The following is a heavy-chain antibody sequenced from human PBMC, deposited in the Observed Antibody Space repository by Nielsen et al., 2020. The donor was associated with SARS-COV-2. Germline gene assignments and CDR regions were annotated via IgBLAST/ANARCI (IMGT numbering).Heavy chain of an antibody. CDR1: GFTFSSYG. J-gene: IGHJ4*02. CDR3: AREAAALGGGLDY. D-gene: IGHD6-13*01. V-gene: IGHV3-33*01. Sequence: GESLKISCAASGFTFSSYGMHWVRQAPGKGLEWVAVIWYDGSNKYYADSVKGRFTISRDNSKNTLYLQINSQRAEDTAVYYCAREAAALGGGLDYWGQGTLVTVSS. CDR2: IWYDGSNK.